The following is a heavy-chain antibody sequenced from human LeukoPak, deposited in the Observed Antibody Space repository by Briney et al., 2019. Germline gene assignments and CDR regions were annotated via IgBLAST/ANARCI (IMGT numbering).Heavy chain of an antibody. CDR2: INPNSGGT. V-gene: IGHV1-2*02. D-gene: IGHD1-1*01. Sequence: SVKVSCKASGYTFTGYYLHWVRQAPGQGLEWLGWINPNSGGTHYAQKFQGRVTVTRDTSISTAYMELNSLRSEDTALYYCARPMTGTGLTYYYYGMDIWGQGTTVTVSS. CDR1: GYTFTGYY. CDR3: ARPMTGTGLTYYYYGMDI. J-gene: IGHJ6*02.